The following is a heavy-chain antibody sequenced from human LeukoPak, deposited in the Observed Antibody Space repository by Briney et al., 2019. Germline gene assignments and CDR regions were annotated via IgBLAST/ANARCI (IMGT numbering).Heavy chain of an antibody. V-gene: IGHV3-21*01. J-gene: IGHJ2*01. CDR1: GFTFSSYS. CDR3: ARAGVELPDWYFDL. D-gene: IGHD1-26*01. CDR2: ISSSSSYI. Sequence: PGGSLRLSCAASGFTFSSYSMNWVRQAPGKGLEWVSSISSSSSYIYYADSVKGRFTISRDNAKNSLYLQTNSLRAEDTAVYYCARAGVELPDWYFDLWGRGTLVTVSS.